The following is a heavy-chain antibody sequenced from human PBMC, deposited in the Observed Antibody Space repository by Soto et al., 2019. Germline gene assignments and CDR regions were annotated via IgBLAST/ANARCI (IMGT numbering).Heavy chain of an antibody. J-gene: IGHJ6*02. CDR3: AKGHVVPAAGYGMDV. CDR2: ISYDGSNK. V-gene: IGHV3-30*18. D-gene: IGHD2-2*01. Sequence: VQLLESGGGLVQPGGSLRLSCAASGFTFSSYGMHWVRQAPGKGLEWVAVISYDGSNKYYADSVKGRFTISRDNSKNTLYLQMNSLRAEDTAVYYCAKGHVVPAAGYGMDVWGQGTTVTVSS. CDR1: GFTFSSYG.